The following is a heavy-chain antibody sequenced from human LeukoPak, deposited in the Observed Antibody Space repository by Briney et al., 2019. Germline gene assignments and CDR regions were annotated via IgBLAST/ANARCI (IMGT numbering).Heavy chain of an antibody. Sequence: SVKVSCKASGGTFSSYAISWVRQAPGQGLEWMGGIIPIFGTANYAQKFQGRVTITTDESTSTAYMELSSLRSEDTAVYYCARERARSSSWDFYYYMDVWGKGTTVTVSS. V-gene: IGHV1-69*05. D-gene: IGHD6-13*01. CDR1: GGTFSSYA. CDR2: IIPIFGTA. CDR3: ARERARSSSWDFYYYMDV. J-gene: IGHJ6*03.